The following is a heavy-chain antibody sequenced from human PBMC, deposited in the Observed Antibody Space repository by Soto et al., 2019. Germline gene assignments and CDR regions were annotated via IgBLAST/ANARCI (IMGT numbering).Heavy chain of an antibody. CDR2: INSDGSST. V-gene: IGHV3-74*01. D-gene: IGHD6-13*01. CDR3: ASLGGSWYPCY. Sequence: GGSLRLSCAASGFTFSSYWMHWVRQAPGKGLVWVSRINSDGSSTSYADSVKGRFTISRNNAKNTLYLQMNSLRAEDTAVYYCASLGGSWYPCYWGQGTLVTVSS. J-gene: IGHJ4*02. CDR1: GFTFSSYW.